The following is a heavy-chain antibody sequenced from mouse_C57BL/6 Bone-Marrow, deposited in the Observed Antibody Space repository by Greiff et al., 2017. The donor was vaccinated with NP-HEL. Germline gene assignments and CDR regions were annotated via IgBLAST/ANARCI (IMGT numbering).Heavy chain of an antibody. V-gene: IGHV1-59*01. CDR3: ALLLIYYYPYWYFDV. D-gene: IGHD1-1*01. CDR1: GYTFTSYW. J-gene: IGHJ1*03. Sequence: QAQLQQPGAQLVRPGTSVKLSCKASGYTFTSYWMHWVKQRPGQGLEWIGVIDPSDSYTNYNQKFKGKATLTVDTSSSTAYMQLSSLTSEDSAVYYCALLLIYYYPYWYFDVWGTGTTVTVSS. CDR2: IDPSDSYT.